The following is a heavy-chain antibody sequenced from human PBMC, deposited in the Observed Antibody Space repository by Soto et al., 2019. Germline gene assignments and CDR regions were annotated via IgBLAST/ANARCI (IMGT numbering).Heavy chain of an antibody. CDR1: GGSISSSSYY. J-gene: IGHJ3*02. CDR3: ARGDGIMALDI. Sequence: QLQLQESGPGLVKPSETLSLTCTVSGGSISSSSYYWGWIRQPPGKGLEWIGSIYYSGSTYYNPSLKSRVTISVDTSKNQFSLKLSSVTAADTAVYYCARGDGIMALDIWGQGTMVTVSS. CDR2: IYYSGST. D-gene: IGHD2-15*01. V-gene: IGHV4-39*01.